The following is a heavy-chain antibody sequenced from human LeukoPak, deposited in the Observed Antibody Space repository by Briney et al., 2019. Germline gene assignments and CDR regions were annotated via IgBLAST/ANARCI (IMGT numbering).Heavy chain of an antibody. J-gene: IGHJ4*02. CDR3: AREPSGHSGSFDS. V-gene: IGHV6-1*01. CDR1: GDSVASNDAA. D-gene: IGHD4-23*01. CDR2: TYCRSKWYY. Sequence: SQTLSLTCAISGDSVASNDAAWNWIRQSPSRGLEWLGRTYCRSKWYYDYAVSVKSRITVNPDTSKNQFSLQLNSVTPDDTAVFYCAREPSGHSGSFDSWGQGTLVTVSS.